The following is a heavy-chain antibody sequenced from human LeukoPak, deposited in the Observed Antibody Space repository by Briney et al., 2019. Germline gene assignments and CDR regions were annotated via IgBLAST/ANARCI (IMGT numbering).Heavy chain of an antibody. D-gene: IGHD3-22*01. CDR1: GFTFSSYG. J-gene: IGHJ3*02. Sequence: GGSLRLSCAASGFTFSSYGMHWVRQAPGKGLEWVAVISYDGSNKYYADSVKGRFTISRDNSKNTLYLQMNSLRAEDTAVYYCAKRDNNDYYTGLHVFDIWGQGTMVTV. CDR2: ISYDGSNK. V-gene: IGHV3-30*18. CDR3: AKRDNNDYYTGLHVFDI.